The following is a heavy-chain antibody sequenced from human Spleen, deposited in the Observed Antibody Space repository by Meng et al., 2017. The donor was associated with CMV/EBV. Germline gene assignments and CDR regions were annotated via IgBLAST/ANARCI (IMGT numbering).Heavy chain of an antibody. J-gene: IGHJ5*02. D-gene: IGHD2-21*01. CDR2: IFSGGSKT. V-gene: IGHV3-23*03. CDR3: AKSYCYDSARYFPHFDP. CDR1: FTFSSCA. Sequence: FTFSSCAMTWVRQAPGRGLVWVSVIFSGGSKTYYGDSVRGRFTISRDDSNNKQYLQMNSLKAEDTAVYFCAKSYCYDSARYFPHFDPWRQGPLVTVSS.